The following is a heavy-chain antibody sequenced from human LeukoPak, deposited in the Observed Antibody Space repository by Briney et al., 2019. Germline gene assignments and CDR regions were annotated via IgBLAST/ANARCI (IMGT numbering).Heavy chain of an antibody. CDR1: GGSISSSSYY. D-gene: IGHD1-26*01. J-gene: IGHJ4*02. Sequence: SETLSLTCTVSGGSISSSSYYWGWIRQPPGKGLEWIGSIYYSGSTYYNPSLKSRVTISVDTSKNQFSLELSSVTAADTAVYYCARGEYSGSYYGYWGQGTLVTVSS. V-gene: IGHV4-39*01. CDR3: ARGEYSGSYYGY. CDR2: IYYSGST.